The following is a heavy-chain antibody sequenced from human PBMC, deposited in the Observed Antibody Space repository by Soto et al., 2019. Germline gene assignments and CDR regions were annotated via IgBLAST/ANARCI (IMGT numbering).Heavy chain of an antibody. J-gene: IGHJ6*02. D-gene: IGHD2-2*01. CDR3: AREGVPAAPDYYYYGMDV. CDR2: IYTSGST. Sequence: SETLSHPCTVSGGSISSHYWSWIRQPAGKGLEWIGRIYTSGSTNYNPSLKSRVTMSVDTSKNQFSLKLSYVTAADTAVYYCAREGVPAAPDYYYYGMDVWGQGATVTVSS. V-gene: IGHV4-4*07. CDR1: GGSISSHY.